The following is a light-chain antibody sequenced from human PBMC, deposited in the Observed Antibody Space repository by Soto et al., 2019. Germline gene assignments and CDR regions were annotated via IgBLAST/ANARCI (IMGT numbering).Light chain of an antibody. CDR3: LQGARWPPV. J-gene: IGKJ3*01. Sequence: DVVMTPSPLSLPVILGQTASISCRSSQSLVYSDGNTYLSWFLQRPGQSPRRVIYKVSKRDSGVPDRLSGSGSDTNFTLKISGVEAEDVGIYYCLQGARWPPVFGPGTRVDI. CDR1: QSLVYSDGNTY. CDR2: KVS. V-gene: IGKV2-30*01.